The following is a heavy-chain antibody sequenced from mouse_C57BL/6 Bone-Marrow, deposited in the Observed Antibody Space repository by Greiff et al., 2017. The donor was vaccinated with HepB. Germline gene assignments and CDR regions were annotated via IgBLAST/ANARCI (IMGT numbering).Heavy chain of an antibody. V-gene: IGHV5-4*03. Sequence: EVKLVDSGGGLVKPGGSLKLSCAASGFTFSSYAMSWVRQTPEKRLEWVATISDGGSYTYYPDNVKGRFTISRDNAKNNLYLQMSHLKSEDTAMYYCARGGYYGSSFAMDYWGQGTSVTVSS. CDR1: GFTFSSYA. CDR2: ISDGGSYT. CDR3: ARGGYYGSSFAMDY. D-gene: IGHD1-1*01. J-gene: IGHJ4*01.